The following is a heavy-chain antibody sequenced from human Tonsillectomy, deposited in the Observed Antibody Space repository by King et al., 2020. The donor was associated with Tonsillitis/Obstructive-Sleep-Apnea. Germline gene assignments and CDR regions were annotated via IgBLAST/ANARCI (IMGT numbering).Heavy chain of an antibody. V-gene: IGHV3-33*01. D-gene: IGHD2-2*01. CDR1: GFMFSSYG. CDR2: IWYDGSNK. CDR3: ARDIGYCSSTSCWWGGMDV. J-gene: IGHJ6*02. Sequence: VQLVESGGGVVQPGRSLRLSCAASGFMFSSYGLHWVRQAPGKGLEWVALIWYDGSNKYYADSVKGRFTISRDNSKNTLYLQMSSLRADDTAVYYCARDIGYCSSTSCWWGGMDVWGQGTTVTVSS.